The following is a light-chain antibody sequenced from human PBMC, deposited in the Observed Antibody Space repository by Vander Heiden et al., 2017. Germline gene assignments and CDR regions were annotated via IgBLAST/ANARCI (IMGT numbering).Light chain of an antibody. V-gene: IGKV1-39*01. CDR3: QQGYSAPPMYS. CDR1: QSISKY. Sequence: RSQSPSSLSASVGDRVSITCRASQSISKYLNWYQQKPGKAPKLLVYAASTLQSGVPSRFGGSGSGTDFTLTISSLQPADFATYYCQQGYSAPPMYSFGPGTKLEIK. J-gene: IGKJ2*03. CDR2: AAS.